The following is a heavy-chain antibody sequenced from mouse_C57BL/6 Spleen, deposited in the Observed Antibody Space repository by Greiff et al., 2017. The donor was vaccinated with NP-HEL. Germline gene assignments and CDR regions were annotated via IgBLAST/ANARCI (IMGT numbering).Heavy chain of an antibody. J-gene: IGHJ4*01. Sequence: DVKLVESGGGLVKPGGSLKLSCAASGFTFSSYTMSWVRQTPEKRLEWVATISGGGGNTYYPDSVKGRFTISRDNAKNTLYLQMSSLRSEDTALYYCAREDANWDYAMDYWGQGTSVTVSS. CDR3: AREDANWDYAMDY. V-gene: IGHV5-9*01. CDR2: ISGGGGNT. CDR1: GFTFSSYT. D-gene: IGHD4-1*01.